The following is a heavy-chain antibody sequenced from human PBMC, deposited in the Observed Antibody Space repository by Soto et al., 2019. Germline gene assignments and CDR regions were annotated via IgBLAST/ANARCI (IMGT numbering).Heavy chain of an antibody. J-gene: IGHJ4*02. CDR3: AREADFASSGYVLDY. CDR1: GFTFSGFS. Sequence: GGSLRLSCAASGFTFSGFSMNWVRQAPGKGLEWVSSVTSSPSSMFYADSVKGRFTICRDDAKDSLFLQMNSLRADDTAVYYCAREADFASSGYVLDYWGLGTLVTVSS. CDR2: VTSSPSSM. D-gene: IGHD3-22*01. V-gene: IGHV3-21*01.